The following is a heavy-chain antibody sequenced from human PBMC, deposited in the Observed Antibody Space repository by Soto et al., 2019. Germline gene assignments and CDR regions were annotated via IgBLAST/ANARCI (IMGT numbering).Heavy chain of an antibody. J-gene: IGHJ4*02. V-gene: IGHV3-23*01. Sequence: GGSLRLSCAASGFTFSSYAMSWVRQAPGKGLEWVPAISGSGGSTYYADSVKGRFTISRDNAKNTLYLQMNSLRAEDTAVYYCARDDGYNTIGYWGQGTLVTVSS. D-gene: IGHD5-12*01. CDR3: ARDDGYNTIGY. CDR2: ISGSGGST. CDR1: GFTFSSYA.